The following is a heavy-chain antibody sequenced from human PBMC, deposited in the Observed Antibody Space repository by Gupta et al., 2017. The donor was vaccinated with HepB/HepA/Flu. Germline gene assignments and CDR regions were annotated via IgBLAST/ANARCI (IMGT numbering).Heavy chain of an antibody. CDR2: IKPADGYT. J-gene: IGHJ5*02. V-gene: IGHV1-3*01. CDR1: GYTFTRHG. CDR3: AKSGASPPGNWLDA. Sequence: QVQLVQSGTEVKEPGASVKVSCKASGYTFTRHGLHWMRQAPGQSLEWMGWIKPADGYTKYSQKFQGRVSITRDTSANTAYMELNSLTSEDTAIYYCAKSGASPPGNWLDAWGQGSLGTVSS.